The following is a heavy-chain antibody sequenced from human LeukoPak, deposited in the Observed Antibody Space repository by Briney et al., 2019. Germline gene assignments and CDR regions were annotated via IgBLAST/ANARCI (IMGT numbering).Heavy chain of an antibody. Sequence: SETLSLTCTVSGGSINSGTYYWTWIRQPAGKGLEWIGSIYHSGSTYYNPSLKSRVTISVDTSKNQFSLKLSSVTAADTAVYYCARGRRRNNWFDPWGQGTMVTVSS. J-gene: IGHJ5*02. CDR3: ARGRRRNNWFDP. CDR2: IYHSGST. CDR1: GGSINSGTYY. V-gene: IGHV4-39*07.